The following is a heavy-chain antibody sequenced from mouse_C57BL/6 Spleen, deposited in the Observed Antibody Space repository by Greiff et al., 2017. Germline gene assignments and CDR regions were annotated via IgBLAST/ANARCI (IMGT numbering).Heavy chain of an antibody. Sequence: VQLQQPGAELVKPGASVKLSCKASGYTFTSYWMQWVKQRPGQGLEWIGEIDPSDSYTNYNQKFKGKATLTVDTSSSTAYMQLSSLTSEDSAVYYCASSYSNYNYFDYWGQGTTLTVSS. CDR1: GYTFTSYW. J-gene: IGHJ2*01. CDR3: ASSYSNYNYFDY. CDR2: IDPSDSYT. V-gene: IGHV1-50*01. D-gene: IGHD2-5*01.